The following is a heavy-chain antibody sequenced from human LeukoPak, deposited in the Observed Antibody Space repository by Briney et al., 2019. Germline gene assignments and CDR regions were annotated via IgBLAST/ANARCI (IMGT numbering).Heavy chain of an antibody. CDR3: ARGHSYGSGSYLSY. D-gene: IGHD3-10*01. Sequence: SETLSLTCAVYGGSFSGYYWSWIRQPPGKGLEWIGEINHSGSTNYNPSLKSRVTISVDTSKNQFSPKLSSVTAADTAVYYCARGHSYGSGSYLSYWGQGTLVTVSS. CDR1: GGSFSGYY. V-gene: IGHV4-34*01. J-gene: IGHJ4*02. CDR2: INHSGST.